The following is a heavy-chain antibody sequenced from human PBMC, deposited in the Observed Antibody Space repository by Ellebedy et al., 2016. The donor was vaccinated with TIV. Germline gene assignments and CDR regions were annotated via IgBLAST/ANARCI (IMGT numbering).Heavy chain of an antibody. J-gene: IGHJ4*02. V-gene: IGHV1-69*05. CDR2: IIPIFGTA. CDR1: GGTFSSYA. D-gene: IGHD3-22*01. Sequence: SVKVSCXASGGTFSSYAISWVRQAPGQGLEWMGGIIPIFGTANYAQKLQGRVTMTTDTSTSTAYMELRSLRSDDTAVYYCARGLTAYYYDSSGYRSDYWGQGTLVTVSS. CDR3: ARGLTAYYYDSSGYRSDY.